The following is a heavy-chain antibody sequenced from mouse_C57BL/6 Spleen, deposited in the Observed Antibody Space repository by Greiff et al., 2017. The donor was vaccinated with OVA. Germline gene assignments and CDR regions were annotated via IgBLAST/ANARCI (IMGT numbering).Heavy chain of an antibody. CDR3: ARGASWDEDFSLDY. D-gene: IGHD4-1*01. J-gene: IGHJ2*01. CDR2: ISDGGSYT. CDR1: GFTFSSYA. Sequence: EVHLVESGGGLVKPGGSLKLSCAASGFTFSSYAMSWVRQTPEKRLEWVATISDGGSYTYYTDNVKGRSTISRDNAKNNLYLQLSHLKSEDTAMYYCARGASWDEDFSLDYWGQGTTLTVSS. V-gene: IGHV5-4*01.